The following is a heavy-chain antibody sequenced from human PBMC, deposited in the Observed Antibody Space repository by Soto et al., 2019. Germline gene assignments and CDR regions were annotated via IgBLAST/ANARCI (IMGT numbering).Heavy chain of an antibody. Sequence: EVQLLESGGGLVQPGGSLRLSCAASGFTFTTYAMSWVRQPPGKGLEWVSGISSSGDIPYYADSVKGRFTITRDQSKKTVYLQMNSLRAEDTALYYCAKVNSIVGDGDHDYWGQGTLVSVSS. V-gene: IGHV3-23*01. D-gene: IGHD4-17*01. CDR2: ISSSGDIP. CDR3: AKVNSIVGDGDHDY. CDR1: GFTFTTYA. J-gene: IGHJ4*02.